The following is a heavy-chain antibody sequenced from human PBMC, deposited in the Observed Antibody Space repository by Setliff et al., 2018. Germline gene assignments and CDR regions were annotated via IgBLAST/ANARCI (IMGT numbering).Heavy chain of an antibody. D-gene: IGHD1-7*01. CDR1: GFTFSSDA. J-gene: IGHJ4*02. V-gene: IGHV3-23*03. CDR2: ISSDGSSI. CDR3: AKPQVELRWGFES. Sequence: GGSLRLSCAASGFTFSSDAMTWVRQAPGKGLEWVSIISSDGSSIYYADSVKGRFTISRDNSNNTLHLHMNSLRAEDTAVYYCAKPQVELRWGFESWGQGTPVTVSS.